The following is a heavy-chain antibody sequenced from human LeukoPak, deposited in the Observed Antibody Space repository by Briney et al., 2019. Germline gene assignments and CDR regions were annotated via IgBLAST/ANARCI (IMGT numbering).Heavy chain of an antibody. D-gene: IGHD1-26*01. CDR3: ARMGWREGGGFFI. CDR1: GGSITIYY. Sequence: SETLSLTCTVSGGSITIYYWSWIRQPAGKGLEWIGRIYTSGSTNYNPSLKSRVTMSVDTSKNQFSLKLSSVTAADTAVYYCARMGWREGGGFFIWGQGTLVTVSS. V-gene: IGHV4-4*07. J-gene: IGHJ4*02. CDR2: IYTSGST.